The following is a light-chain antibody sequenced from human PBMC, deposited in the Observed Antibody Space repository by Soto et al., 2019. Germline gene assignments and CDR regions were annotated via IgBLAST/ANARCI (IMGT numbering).Light chain of an antibody. CDR2: DTA. V-gene: IGKV3-15*01. CDR3: QQYSKWPT. J-gene: IGKJ5*01. Sequence: EIVMTQSPASLSVSPGEKATISCRASESVSGNLAWYQQKPGQAPRLLIYDTASRATAIPARFSGSGSGTEFTLTISSLQSEDFAVYYCQQYSKWPTFGQGTRLRL. CDR1: ESVSGN.